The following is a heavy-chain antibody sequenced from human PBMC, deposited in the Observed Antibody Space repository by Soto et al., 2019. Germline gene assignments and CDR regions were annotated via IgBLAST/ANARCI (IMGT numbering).Heavy chain of an antibody. J-gene: IGHJ4*02. CDR1: GFTFSSYA. Sequence: EVQLLESGGGLVQPGGSLRLSCAASGFTFSSYAMSWVRQAPGKGLEWVSAISGSGGSTYYADSVKGRFTISRDNSKNTLYLHMNSLRAEDTAVYYCAKDQSQYSSSPSFDYWGQGTLVTVSS. CDR2: ISGSGGST. D-gene: IGHD6-6*01. V-gene: IGHV3-23*01. CDR3: AKDQSQYSSSPSFDY.